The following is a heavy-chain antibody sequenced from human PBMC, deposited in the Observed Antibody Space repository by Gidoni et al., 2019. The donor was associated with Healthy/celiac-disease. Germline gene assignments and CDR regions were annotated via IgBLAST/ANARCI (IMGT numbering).Heavy chain of an antibody. CDR1: GFTFSSSA. D-gene: IGHD2-2*01. CDR3: ARARLVVPAARDGMDV. V-gene: IGHV3-30-3*01. J-gene: IGHJ6*02. CDR2: ISYDGSNK. Sequence: QVQLVESGGGVVQPGRSLRLSCAASGFTFSSSAMHWVRQAPGKGLGWVAVISYDGSNKYYADSVKGRFTISRDNSKNTLYLQMNSLRAEDTAVYYCARARLVVPAARDGMDVWGQGTTVTVSS.